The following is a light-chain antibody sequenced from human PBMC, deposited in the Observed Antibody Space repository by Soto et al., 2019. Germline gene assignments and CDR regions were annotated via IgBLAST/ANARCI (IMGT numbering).Light chain of an antibody. V-gene: IGLV2-18*02. CDR2: EVT. Sequence: QSALTQPPSVSGSPGQSVTISCTGTSSDVGTYNRVSWYQQPPGKAPKLMIYEVTNRPSGVSNRFSGSKSGNTASLTISGLQAEDEADYYCSSYTSSSTPHVFGTGTKLTVL. CDR1: SSDVGTYNR. J-gene: IGLJ1*01. CDR3: SSYTSSSTPHV.